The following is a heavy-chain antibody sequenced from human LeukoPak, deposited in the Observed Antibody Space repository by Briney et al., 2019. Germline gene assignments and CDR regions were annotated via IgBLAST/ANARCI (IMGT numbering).Heavy chain of an antibody. CDR2: IIPIFGTT. D-gene: IGHD5-24*01. CDR3: ARDHGDGYNPGYRSFDY. CDR1: GGTFSSYA. V-gene: IGHV1-69*05. J-gene: IGHJ4*02. Sequence: EASVKVSCKASGGTFSSYAISWMRQARGQGLEWMGGIIPIFGTTNYAQKFQGRVTITTDESTSTAYMELGSLRSEDTAVYYCARDHGDGYNPGYRSFDYWGQGTLVTVSS.